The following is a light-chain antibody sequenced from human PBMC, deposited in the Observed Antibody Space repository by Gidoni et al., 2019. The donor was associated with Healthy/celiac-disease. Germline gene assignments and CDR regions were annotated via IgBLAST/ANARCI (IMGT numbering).Light chain of an antibody. V-gene: IGKV3-15*01. CDR2: GAS. CDR3: QQYNNWPPLT. Sequence: ELVMTQSTATLSVSPGERATLSCRARQSVSSNLACYQQKPGQAPRLLIYGASTRATGIPARFSGSGSGTEFTLTISSLQSEDFAVYYCQQYNNWPPLTFGPXTKVEIK. CDR1: QSVSSN. J-gene: IGKJ3*01.